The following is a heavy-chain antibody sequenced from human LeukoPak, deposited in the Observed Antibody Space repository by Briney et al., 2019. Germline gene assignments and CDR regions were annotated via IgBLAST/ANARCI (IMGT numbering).Heavy chain of an antibody. D-gene: IGHD1-26*01. CDR1: GYTFTGYG. Sequence: ASVNVSCKASGYTFTGYGISWVRQAPGQGLEWMSWISANNGNTKYNTKYAQNLQGRVTMTTDISTSTAYMELRTLRSDDTAVYYCARDRDRSGSQSYWGQGTLVTVSS. V-gene: IGHV1-18*01. J-gene: IGHJ4*02. CDR2: ISANNGNTKYNT. CDR3: ARDRDRSGSQSY.